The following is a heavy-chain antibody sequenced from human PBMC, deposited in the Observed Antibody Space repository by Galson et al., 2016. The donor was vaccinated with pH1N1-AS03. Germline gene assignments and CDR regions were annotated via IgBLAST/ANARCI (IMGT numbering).Heavy chain of an antibody. Sequence: ETLSPTCTVSGGSLTDYQWSWIRQSPGKGFEWIGEISHSGITDYNPSLKSRVSISVDTSKDQFSLNLSSMTAADAAVYYCARGNPFLGSSWYEDSWGQGTLVIVSS. D-gene: IGHD6-13*01. CDR1: GGSLTDYQ. J-gene: IGHJ4*02. CDR2: ISHSGIT. V-gene: IGHV4-34*01. CDR3: ARGNPFLGSSWYEDS.